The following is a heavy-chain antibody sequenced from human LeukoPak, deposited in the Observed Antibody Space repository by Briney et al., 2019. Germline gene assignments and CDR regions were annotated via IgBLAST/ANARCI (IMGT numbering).Heavy chain of an antibody. CDR2: IKEDGSGT. J-gene: IGHJ4*02. CDR3: ARDFYDNSGYSHDY. V-gene: IGHV3-7*01. Sequence: SWIRQPPGKGLEWLADIKEDGSGTYYVDSVKGRFTISRDNDKNSLYLQLNSLRAEDTAIYYCARDFYDNSGYSHDYWGQGTLVTVSS. D-gene: IGHD3-22*01.